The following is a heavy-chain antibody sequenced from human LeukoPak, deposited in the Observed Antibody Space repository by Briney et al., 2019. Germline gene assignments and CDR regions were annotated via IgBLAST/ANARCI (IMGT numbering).Heavy chain of an antibody. Sequence: SETLSLTCTVSGGSISSSSYYWGWIRQPPGKGLEWIGEINHSGSTNYNPSLKSRVTISVDTSKNQFSLKLSSVTAADTAVYYCAREDPYDSSGYYDSWGQGTLVTVSS. V-gene: IGHV4-39*07. CDR2: INHSGST. D-gene: IGHD3-22*01. J-gene: IGHJ5*02. CDR3: AREDPYDSSGYYDS. CDR1: GGSISSSSYY.